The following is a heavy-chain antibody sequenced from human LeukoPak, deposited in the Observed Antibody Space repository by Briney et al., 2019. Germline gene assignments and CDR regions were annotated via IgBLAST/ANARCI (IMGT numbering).Heavy chain of an antibody. Sequence: PGGSLRLSCAASGVMFDDYAMYWVRQAPGKGLEWVSGISWNSGSIGYADSVKGRFTISRDNAKNSLYLQMNSLRAEDTAVYYCAEEGRGGFDIWGQGTMVTVSS. CDR1: GVMFDDYA. D-gene: IGHD3-16*01. CDR3: AEEGRGGFDI. J-gene: IGHJ3*02. CDR2: ISWNSGSI. V-gene: IGHV3-9*01.